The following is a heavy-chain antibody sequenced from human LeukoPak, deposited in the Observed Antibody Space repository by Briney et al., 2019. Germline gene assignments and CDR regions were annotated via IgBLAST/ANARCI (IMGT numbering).Heavy chain of an antibody. CDR3: ARLYPGYSSGWYYFDY. D-gene: IGHD6-19*01. CDR1: GGSFSGYY. CDR2: INHSGST. V-gene: IGHV4-34*01. J-gene: IGHJ4*02. Sequence: KPSETLSLTCAVCGGSFSGYYWSWIRQPPGKGLEWIGEINHSGSTNYNPSLKSRVTISVDTSKNQFSLKLSSVTAADTAVYYCARLYPGYSSGWYYFDYWGQGTLVTVSS.